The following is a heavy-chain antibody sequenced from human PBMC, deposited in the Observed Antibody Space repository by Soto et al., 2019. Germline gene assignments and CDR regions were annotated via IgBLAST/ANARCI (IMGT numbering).Heavy chain of an antibody. Sequence: ASVKVSCKAFGFTFSTYYIHWVRQAPGQGLEWMGLITPSGISTSNAQKFQGRVTMIRDRSTSTVYMELSSLRSADTAMYYCASAKDTAARDGMDVWGQGTTVTVSS. V-gene: IGHV1-46*01. CDR1: GFTFSTYY. J-gene: IGHJ6*02. D-gene: IGHD5-18*01. CDR2: ITPSGIST. CDR3: ASAKDTAARDGMDV.